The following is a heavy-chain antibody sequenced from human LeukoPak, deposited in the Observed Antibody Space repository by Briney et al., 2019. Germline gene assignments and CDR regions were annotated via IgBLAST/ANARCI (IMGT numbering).Heavy chain of an antibody. CDR3: ARNYAYNHFDY. D-gene: IGHD5-24*01. Sequence: GGALRLSCAVSGFTFSSSWMTWVRQAPGTGLEWVATMNSDGGQKSYVDSVKGRFTISRDNAKNSLYLQMNSLGAEDTAVYYCARNYAYNHFDYWGEGTLVTVSS. CDR1: GFTFSSSW. J-gene: IGHJ4*02. CDR2: MNSDGGQK. V-gene: IGHV3-7*01.